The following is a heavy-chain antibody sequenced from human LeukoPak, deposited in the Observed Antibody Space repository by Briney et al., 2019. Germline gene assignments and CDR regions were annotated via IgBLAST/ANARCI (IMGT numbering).Heavy chain of an antibody. J-gene: IGHJ4*02. CDR3: ARLKAAAGSNFDY. CDR1: GFTFDDYA. CDR2: ISWNSGSI. Sequence: GGSLRLSCAASGFTFDDYAMHWVRQAPGKGLECFSGISWNSGSIGYADAVKGRFTISRDNAKNSLYLQMNSLRAEDTALYYCARLKAAAGSNFDYWGQGTLVTVSS. V-gene: IGHV3-9*01. D-gene: IGHD6-13*01.